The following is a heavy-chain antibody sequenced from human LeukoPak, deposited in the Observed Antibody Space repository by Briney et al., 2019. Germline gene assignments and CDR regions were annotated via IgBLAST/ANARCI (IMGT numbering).Heavy chain of an antibody. CDR1: GFTFDDYA. V-gene: IGHV3-9*01. D-gene: IGHD2-2*02. Sequence: GGSLRLSCVASGFTFDDYAMHWVRQAPGKGLEWVSGISWNSGSIGYADSVKGRFTISRDNAKNSLYLQMNSLRAEDTALYYCAKDICSSTSCYNRRYYYYGMDVWGQGTTVTVSS. CDR2: ISWNSGSI. CDR3: AKDICSSTSCYNRRYYYYGMDV. J-gene: IGHJ6*02.